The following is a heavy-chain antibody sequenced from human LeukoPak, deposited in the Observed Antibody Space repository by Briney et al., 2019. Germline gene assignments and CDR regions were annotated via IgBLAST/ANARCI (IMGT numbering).Heavy chain of an antibody. CDR2: MNPNSGNT. J-gene: IGHJ3*02. CDR3: ARSDTYIAADAFDI. Sequence: ASVKVSCKASGYTFTTYDINWVRQATGHGLEWMGWMNPNSGNTGYVQKFQGRVTMTRDTSISTAYMELSSLRSEDTAVYYCARSDTYIAADAFDIWGQGTMVTVPP. D-gene: IGHD6-13*01. CDR1: GYTFTTYD. V-gene: IGHV1-8*01.